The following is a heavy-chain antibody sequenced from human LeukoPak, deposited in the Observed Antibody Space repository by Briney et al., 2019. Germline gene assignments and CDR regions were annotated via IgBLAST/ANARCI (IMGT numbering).Heavy chain of an antibody. CDR2: IVVGSGNT. V-gene: IGHV1-58*01. J-gene: IGHJ3*02. CDR3: AANRSTYYDYVWGSYRHDAFDI. D-gene: IGHD3-16*02. CDR1: GFTFTSSA. Sequence: SVKASCKASGFTFTSSAVQWVRQARGQRLEWIGWIVVGSGNTNYAQKFQERVTITRDMSTSTAYMELSSLRSEDTAVYYCAANRSTYYDYVWGSYRHDAFDIWAQGTMVTVSS.